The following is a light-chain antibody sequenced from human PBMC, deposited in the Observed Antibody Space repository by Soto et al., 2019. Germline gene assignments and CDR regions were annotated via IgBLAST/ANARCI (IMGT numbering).Light chain of an antibody. CDR1: QGIRND. V-gene: IGKV1-17*01. CDR2: VAS. Sequence: DIQMTQSPSSLSASVGDRVTITCRASQGIRNDLAWYQEKPGKAPKRLIYVASRLQSGVPSRFSGSGSWTEFPLTISRLQAEYSATYYCLQQNSYPLTFGGGTRVEIK. J-gene: IGKJ4*01. CDR3: LQQNSYPLT.